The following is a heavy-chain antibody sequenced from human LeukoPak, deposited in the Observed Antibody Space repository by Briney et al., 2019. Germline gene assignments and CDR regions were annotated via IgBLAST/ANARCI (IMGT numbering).Heavy chain of an antibody. V-gene: IGHV3-23*01. CDR2: ISGSGGST. CDR3: AKEGSSSSGGDY. CDR1: GFTVSSNY. D-gene: IGHD6-6*01. Sequence: GGSLRLSCAASGFTVSSNYMSWVRHAPGKGLEWVSAISGSGGSTYYADSVKGRFTISRDNSKNTLYLQMNSLRAEDTAVYYCAKEGSSSSGGDYWGQGTLVTVSS. J-gene: IGHJ4*02.